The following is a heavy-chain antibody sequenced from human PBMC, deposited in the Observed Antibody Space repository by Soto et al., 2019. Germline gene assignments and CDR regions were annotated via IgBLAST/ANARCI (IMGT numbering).Heavy chain of an antibody. V-gene: IGHV4-34*01. J-gene: IGHJ6*02. D-gene: IGHD2-15*01. CDR3: ARGGQYCSGSNGYYYAMDV. CDR2: IKHSGST. CDR1: HGSFSGYC. Sequence: SETMSLTCALYHGSFSGYCWNRIRQAPGEGLEWIGEIKHSGSTNYNPSLKSRVIILLDMSKNQLSLKLSSVTAADTAVYYCARGGQYCSGSNGYYYAMDVWGQGTTVT.